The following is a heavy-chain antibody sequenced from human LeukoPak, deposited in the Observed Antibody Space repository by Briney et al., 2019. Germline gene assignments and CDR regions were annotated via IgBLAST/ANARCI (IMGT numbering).Heavy chain of an antibody. D-gene: IGHD2-15*01. CDR1: GYSFSNYY. Sequence: GESLKISCKGSGYSFSNYYIDWVRQMPGKGLEWMGVMYPGGSDIRYSPSFQGQVTISADKSISTAYLQWSSLKASDTAMYYCARCRGGSCYSRTFDYWGQGTLVTVSS. J-gene: IGHJ4*02. CDR3: ARCRGGSCYSRTFDY. V-gene: IGHV5-51*01. CDR2: MYPGGSDI.